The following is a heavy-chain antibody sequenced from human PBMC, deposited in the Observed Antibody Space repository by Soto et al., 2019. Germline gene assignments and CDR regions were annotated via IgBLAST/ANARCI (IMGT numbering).Heavy chain of an antibody. CDR3: ARHHCSSTSCYYYYMDV. V-gene: IGHV5-51*01. J-gene: IGHJ6*03. D-gene: IGHD2-2*01. Sequence: GESLKISCKGSGYSFTSYWIGWVRQMPGKGLEWMGIIYPGDSDTRYSPSSQGQVTISADKSISTAYLQWSSLKASDTAMYYCARHHCSSTSCYYYYMDVWGKGTTVTVSS. CDR2: IYPGDSDT. CDR1: GYSFTSYW.